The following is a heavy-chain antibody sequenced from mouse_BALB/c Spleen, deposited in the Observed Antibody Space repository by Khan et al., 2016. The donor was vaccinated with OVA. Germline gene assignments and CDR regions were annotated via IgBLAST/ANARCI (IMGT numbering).Heavy chain of an antibody. CDR2: INSGGST. CDR3: TRLVDY. CDR1: GFTFSSYA. J-gene: IGHJ4*01. V-gene: IGHV5-6-5*01. Sequence: EVELVASGGGLVKPGGSLKLSCAASGFTFSSYAVPWIRQTPEKRLEWVASINSGGSTYYPDSVKGRFTICRDDARNILYLQMSSLRSEDTAMYYCTRLVDYWGQGTSVTVSS.